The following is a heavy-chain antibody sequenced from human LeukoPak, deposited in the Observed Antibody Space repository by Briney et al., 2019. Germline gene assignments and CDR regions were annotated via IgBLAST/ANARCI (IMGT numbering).Heavy chain of an antibody. V-gene: IGHV1-46*01. CDR1: GYTFTSYY. J-gene: IGHJ6*02. CDR3: ARDLPWVGSSRGMDV. Sequence: ASVKVSCKASGYTFTSYYMHWVRQAPGQGLEWMGIINPSGGSTSYAQKFQGRVTMTRDTSTSTVYMGLSSLRSEDTAVYYCARDLPWVGSSRGMDVWGQGTTVTVSS. CDR2: INPSGGST. D-gene: IGHD1-26*01.